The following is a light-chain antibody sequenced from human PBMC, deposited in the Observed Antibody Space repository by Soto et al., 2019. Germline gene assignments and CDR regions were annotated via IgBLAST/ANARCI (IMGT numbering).Light chain of an antibody. CDR1: QSIVTY. Sequence: DIQMTQNPSSLSASVGDRVTITCRASQSIVTYLNWYLQKPGKAPKLLIYAASNLQSGVPSRFSGSGPGTDFTLTISSLQPEDFATYFCQQSYSTPPWTFGQGTKVDIK. J-gene: IGKJ1*01. CDR2: AAS. CDR3: QQSYSTPPWT. V-gene: IGKV1-39*01.